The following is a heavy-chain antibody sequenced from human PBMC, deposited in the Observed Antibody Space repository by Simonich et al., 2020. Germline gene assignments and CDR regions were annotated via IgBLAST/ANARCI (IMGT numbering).Heavy chain of an antibody. J-gene: IGHJ4*02. CDR3: ARGGLYFDY. Sequence: QVQLQESGPGLVKPSEPLSLTCTVSGGSISGYYWSWIRQPPGKGLEWIGYIYYSGSTNYNPSLKSRVTISVDTSKNQFSLKLSSVTAADTAVYYCARGGLYFDYWGQGTLVTVSS. CDR1: GGSISGYY. CDR2: IYYSGST. D-gene: IGHD2-15*01. V-gene: IGHV4-59*01.